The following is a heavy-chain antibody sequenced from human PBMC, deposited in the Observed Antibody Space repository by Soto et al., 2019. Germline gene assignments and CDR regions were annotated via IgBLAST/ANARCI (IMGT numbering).Heavy chain of an antibody. Sequence: ASVKVSCKASGDTFTSYAISWVRQAPGQGLEWMVGIISYNGNTNYAQKFQGRVTMTTDTSTSTAYMELSSLRSDDTAVYYCARSRAAAGYYSGLDVWGQGTTVTVSS. J-gene: IGHJ6*02. CDR3: ARSRAAAGYYSGLDV. CDR2: IISYNGNT. D-gene: IGHD6-13*01. V-gene: IGHV1-18*01. CDR1: GDTFTSYA.